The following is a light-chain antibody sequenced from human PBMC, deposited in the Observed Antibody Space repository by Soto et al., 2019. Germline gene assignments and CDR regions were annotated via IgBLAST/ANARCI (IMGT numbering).Light chain of an antibody. V-gene: IGLV1-40*01. J-gene: IGLJ1*01. Sequence: QSVLTQPPSVSGAPGHRVTISCAGSSSNIGANYAVHWYQQLPGTAPKLLIYDYNKRPSGVPDRFSGSKSGTSASLAITGLTAEDESDYYCQPYDSSLTAWVFGNGSKVTVL. CDR2: DYN. CDR3: QPYDSSLTAWV. CDR1: SSNIGANYA.